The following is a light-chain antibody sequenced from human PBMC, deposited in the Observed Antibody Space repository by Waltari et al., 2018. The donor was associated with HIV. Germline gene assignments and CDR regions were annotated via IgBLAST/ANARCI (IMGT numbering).Light chain of an antibody. Sequence: DIQMTQSSSSLSASVGDRVTFTCRASQNIDTFLNWFQQKPVKAPKLLIHAASSYQSEIPSRFNGSGSGTGCTLIISSLRPEAFAAYYCLQTYSTPRAFGPGTKVDIQ. J-gene: IGKJ3*01. V-gene: IGKV1-39*01. CDR2: AAS. CDR3: LQTYSTPRA. CDR1: QNIDTF.